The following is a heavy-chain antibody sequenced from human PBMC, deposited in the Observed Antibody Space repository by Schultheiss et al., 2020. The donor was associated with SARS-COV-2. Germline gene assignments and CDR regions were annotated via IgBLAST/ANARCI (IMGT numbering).Heavy chain of an antibody. CDR1: GFTFSNAW. V-gene: IGHV3-23*01. CDR2: ISGSGGKT. Sequence: GGSLRLSCAASGFTFSNAWMSWVRQAPGKGLEWVSAISGSGGKTYYADSVKGRFTISRDNSKNTLYLQMNRLRAEDTALYYCAKVSGSTVTKRRFDYWGQGTLVTVSS. CDR3: AKVSGSTVTKRRFDY. D-gene: IGHD4-17*01. J-gene: IGHJ4*02.